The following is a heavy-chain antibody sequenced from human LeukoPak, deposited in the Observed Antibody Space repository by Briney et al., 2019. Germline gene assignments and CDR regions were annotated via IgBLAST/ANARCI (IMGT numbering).Heavy chain of an antibody. D-gene: IGHD6-13*01. Sequence: ASVKVSCKASGYTFTSYDINWVRQATGQGLEWMGWMNPNSGNTGYAQKFQGRVTMTRNTSISTAYMELSSPRSEDTAVYYCARSLAAAGLFSLWGQGTMVTVSS. J-gene: IGHJ3*01. CDR3: ARSLAAAGLFSL. CDR2: MNPNSGNT. V-gene: IGHV1-8*01. CDR1: GYTFTSYD.